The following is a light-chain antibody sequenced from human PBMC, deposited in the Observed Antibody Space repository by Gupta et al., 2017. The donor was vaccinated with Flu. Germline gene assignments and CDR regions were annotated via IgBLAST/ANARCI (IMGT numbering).Light chain of an antibody. CDR3: QQYYSYWS. V-gene: IGKV1-5*03. CDR2: KAY. J-gene: IGKJ1*01. Sequence: DIQRTQSPSTLSASVGDRVTITCRASQSISTWLAWYQQKPGKAPKLLIYKAYSLESGVPSRFSGSGSGTEFTLTISSLQPDDFATYYCQQYYSYWSFGQGTKVEIK. CDR1: QSISTW.